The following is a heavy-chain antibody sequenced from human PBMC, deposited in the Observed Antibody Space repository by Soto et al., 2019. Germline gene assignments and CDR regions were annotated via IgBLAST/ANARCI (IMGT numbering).Heavy chain of an antibody. CDR2: IYPGDSDT. CDR3: ARLAPCTNGVCHDYYYGMDV. CDR1: GYSFTSYW. D-gene: IGHD2-8*01. Sequence: GESLKISCKGSGYSFTSYWIGWVRQMPGKGLEWMGIIYPGDSDTRYSPSFQGQVTISADKSISTAYLQWSSLKASDTAMYYCARLAPCTNGVCHDYYYGMDVWGQGTTVTVSS. J-gene: IGHJ6*02. V-gene: IGHV5-51*01.